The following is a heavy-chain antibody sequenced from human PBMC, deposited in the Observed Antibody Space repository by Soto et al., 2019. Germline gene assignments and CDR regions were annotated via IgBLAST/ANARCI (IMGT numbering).Heavy chain of an antibody. J-gene: IGHJ4*02. CDR3: ARGPGSYYVPFLAY. D-gene: IGHD3-10*01. CDR2: ISSSSSYT. Sequence: GGSLRLSCAASGFTFSDYYMSWIRQAPGKGLEWVSYISSSSSYTNYADSVKGRFTISRDNAKNSLYLQMNSLRAEDTAVYYCARGPGSYYVPFLAYRGQGTSVPVSS. CDR1: GFTFSDYY. V-gene: IGHV3-11*06.